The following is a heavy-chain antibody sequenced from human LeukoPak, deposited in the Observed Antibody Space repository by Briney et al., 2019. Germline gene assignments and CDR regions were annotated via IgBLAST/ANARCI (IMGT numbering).Heavy chain of an antibody. V-gene: IGHV4-34*01. J-gene: IGHJ3*02. CDR1: GGSFSGYY. CDR2: INHSGST. CDR3: ATGRGVVPAADTSHNAVDAFDI. D-gene: IGHD2-2*01. Sequence: PSETLSLTCAVYGGSFSGYYWSWIRQPPGKGLEWIGEINHSGSTNYNPSLKSRVTISVDTSKNQFSLKLSSVTAADTAVYYCATGRGVVPAADTSHNAVDAFDIWGQGTMVTISS.